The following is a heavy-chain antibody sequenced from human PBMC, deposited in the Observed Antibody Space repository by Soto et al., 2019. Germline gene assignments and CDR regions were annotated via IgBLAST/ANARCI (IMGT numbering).Heavy chain of an antibody. CDR1: GFTFSSYS. D-gene: IGHD5-18*01. J-gene: IGHJ4*02. CDR2: ISSSSSYI. Sequence: GGSLRLSCAAPGFTFSSYSMNWVRQAPGKGLEWVSSISSSSSYIYYADSVKGRFTISRDNAKNSLYLQMNSLRAEDTAVYYCASDRGYSYGYAFDYWGQGTLVTVSS. CDR3: ASDRGYSYGYAFDY. V-gene: IGHV3-21*01.